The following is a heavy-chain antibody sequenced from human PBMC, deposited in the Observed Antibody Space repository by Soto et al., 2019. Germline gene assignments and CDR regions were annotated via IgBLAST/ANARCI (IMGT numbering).Heavy chain of an antibody. CDR2: ISGSGSTI. CDR3: ASGSEVGY. Sequence: EVQLVESGGGLVQPGGSLRLSCVVSGFTFSSYSMNWVRQAPGKGLEWVSYISGSGSTIYYADSVKGRFIISRDNAKHYRYLQTNSLRDEGTAVYHCASGSEVGYWGQGTLVTVSS. J-gene: IGHJ4*02. V-gene: IGHV3-48*02. D-gene: IGHD3-10*01. CDR1: GFTFSSYS.